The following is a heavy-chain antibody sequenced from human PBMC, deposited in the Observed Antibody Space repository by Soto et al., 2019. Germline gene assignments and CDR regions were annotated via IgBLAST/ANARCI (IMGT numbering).Heavy chain of an antibody. J-gene: IGHJ6*02. D-gene: IGHD3-22*01. Sequence: WESLTISCTCSGYSFTRYWIGWVRQMPGKGLEWMGIIYPGDSDTRYSPSFQGQVTISADKSISTAYLQWSSLKASDTAMYYCARRVSGLYYYYGMDVWGQGTTVTVSS. CDR3: ARRVSGLYYYYGMDV. CDR1: GYSFTRYW. CDR2: IYPGDSDT. V-gene: IGHV5-51*01.